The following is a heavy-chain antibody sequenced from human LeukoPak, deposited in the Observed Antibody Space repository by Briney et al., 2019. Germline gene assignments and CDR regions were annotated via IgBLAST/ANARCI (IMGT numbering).Heavy chain of an antibody. Sequence: SETLSLTCTVSGGSISSYYWSWIRQPPGKGLEWIGYTYYSGSTNYNPSLKSRVTISVDTSKNQFSLKLSSVTAADTAVYYCARYYDSSGYSFDYWGQGTLVTVSS. CDR2: TYYSGST. CDR1: GGSISSYY. J-gene: IGHJ4*02. V-gene: IGHV4-59*01. D-gene: IGHD3-22*01. CDR3: ARYYDSSGYSFDY.